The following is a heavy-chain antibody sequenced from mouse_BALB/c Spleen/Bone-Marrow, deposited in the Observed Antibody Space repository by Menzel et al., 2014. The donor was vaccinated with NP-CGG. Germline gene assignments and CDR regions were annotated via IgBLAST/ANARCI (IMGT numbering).Heavy chain of an antibody. Sequence: EVKVVESGPGLVKPSQTVSLTCTVTGISITTGNYRWSWIRQFPGNKLEWIGYIYYSGTINYNPSLTSRTTITRDTSKNQFFLEMNSLTAEDTATYYCARYGNYFDYWGQGTTLTVSS. CDR3: ARYGNYFDY. V-gene: IGHV3-5*02. CDR2: IYYSGTI. CDR1: GISITTGNYR. J-gene: IGHJ2*01. D-gene: IGHD2-1*01.